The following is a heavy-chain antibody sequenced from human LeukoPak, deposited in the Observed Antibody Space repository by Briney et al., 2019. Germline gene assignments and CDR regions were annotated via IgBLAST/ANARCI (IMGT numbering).Heavy chain of an antibody. CDR1: GVSISSYY. D-gene: IGHD5-18*01. CDR3: ARAGGGNTAMDLDY. Sequence: SETLSLACTVSGVSISSYYWSWIRQPPGKGLEWIGYIFYSGRTSYNPSLKSRVTMSLDTSKNQFSLMLSSVTAADTAFYYCARAGGGNTAMDLDYWGQGTLVTVSS. V-gene: IGHV4-59*01. CDR2: IFYSGRT. J-gene: IGHJ4*02.